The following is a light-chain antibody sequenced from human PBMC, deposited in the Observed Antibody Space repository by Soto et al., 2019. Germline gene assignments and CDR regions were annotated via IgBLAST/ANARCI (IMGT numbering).Light chain of an antibody. CDR2: ATS. CDR1: QSVSNNY. V-gene: IGKV3-11*01. J-gene: IGKJ3*01. CDR3: QQRSSWPFT. Sequence: PSQSVSNNYLAWYQQKPGQAPRLLIYATSNRATGIPARFSGSGSGTDFTLTISSLEPEDFAVYYCQQRSSWPFTFGPGTKVDI.